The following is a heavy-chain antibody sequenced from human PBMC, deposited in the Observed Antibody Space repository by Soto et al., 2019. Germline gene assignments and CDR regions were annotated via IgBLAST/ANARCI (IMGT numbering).Heavy chain of an antibody. CDR2: VYYSGGT. Sequence: SETLSLTCTVSNDSISSYYWSWIRQPPGKGLEWIGYVYYSGGTKYNPSLKSRLTMSLDMSKKQFSLRLTSVTAADTAVYFCARTTSMTTMIDYWGQGTQVTVSS. D-gene: IGHD4-17*01. CDR1: NDSISSYY. J-gene: IGHJ4*02. CDR3: ARTTSMTTMIDY. V-gene: IGHV4-59*01.